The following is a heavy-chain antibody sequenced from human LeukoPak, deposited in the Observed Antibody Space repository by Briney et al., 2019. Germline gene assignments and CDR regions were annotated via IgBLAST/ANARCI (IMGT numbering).Heavy chain of an antibody. D-gene: IGHD6-13*01. V-gene: IGHV3-11*04. Sequence: GGSLRLSCAVSGFTFSDYYMSWIRQAPGKGLEWISYISSSDNNIYYADSVKGRFTISRDNAKNSLYLQMNSLRVEDTAVYYCARDDTTIAARPDYGGQGTLVTVSS. J-gene: IGHJ4*02. CDR1: GFTFSDYY. CDR2: ISSSDNNI. CDR3: ARDDTTIAARPDY.